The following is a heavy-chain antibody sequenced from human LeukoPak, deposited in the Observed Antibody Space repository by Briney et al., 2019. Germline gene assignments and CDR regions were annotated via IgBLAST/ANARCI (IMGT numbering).Heavy chain of an antibody. CDR2: ISGSGGSI. Sequence: GGSLRLSCAASGFTFSSYAMSWVRQAPGKGLEWVSAISGSGGSIYYADSVKGWFTISRDNSKNALYLQMNSLRAEDTAVYYCAKAPWEYGSGSYYNLHFDYWGQGTLVTVSS. CDR3: AKAPWEYGSGSYYNLHFDY. D-gene: IGHD3-10*01. V-gene: IGHV3-23*01. CDR1: GFTFSSYA. J-gene: IGHJ4*02.